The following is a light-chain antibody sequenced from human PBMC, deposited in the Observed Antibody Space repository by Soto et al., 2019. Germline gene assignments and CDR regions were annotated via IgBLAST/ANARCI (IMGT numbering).Light chain of an antibody. V-gene: IGLV1-44*01. CDR3: AAWDDSLNGWV. CDR1: SSNSGSNT. J-gene: IGLJ3*02. Sequence: QSVLTQPPSASGTPGQTVTLSCSVSSSNSGSNTVNWYQQPPETAPKLLLDSNNQRPSGVPARFSGSKSGTSASLTISGLQSEDEADYYCAAWDDSLNGWVFGRGTKLTVL. CDR2: SNN.